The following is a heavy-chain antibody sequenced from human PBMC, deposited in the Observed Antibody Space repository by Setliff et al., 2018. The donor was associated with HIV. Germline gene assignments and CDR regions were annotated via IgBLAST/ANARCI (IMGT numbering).Heavy chain of an antibody. J-gene: IGHJ6*03. CDR2: IKEDGSEK. Sequence: GGSLRLSCAASGFTFSSYWMSWVRQAPGKGLEWVANIKEDGSEKYYVDSVKGRFTISRDNAQNSLYLQMNTLRGEDTAVYYCARDANVLWFGDPTYMDVWGKGTTVTVSS. CDR3: ARDANVLWFGDPTYMDV. CDR1: GFTFSSYW. D-gene: IGHD3-10*01. V-gene: IGHV3-7*01.